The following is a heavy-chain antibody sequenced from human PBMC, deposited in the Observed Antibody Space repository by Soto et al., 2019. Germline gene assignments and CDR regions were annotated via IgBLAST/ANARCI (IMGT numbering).Heavy chain of an antibody. CDR3: ARDSLPKGFYDILTGYYYYYGMDV. Sequence: QVQLVESGGGVVQPGRSLRLSCAASGFTFSSYGMHWVRQAPGKGLEWVAVIWYDGSNKYYADSVKGRFTISRDNSKNTLYLQMNSLRAEDTAVYYCARDSLPKGFYDILTGYYYYYGMDVWGQGTTVTVSS. J-gene: IGHJ6*02. CDR1: GFTFSSYG. D-gene: IGHD3-9*01. V-gene: IGHV3-33*01. CDR2: IWYDGSNK.